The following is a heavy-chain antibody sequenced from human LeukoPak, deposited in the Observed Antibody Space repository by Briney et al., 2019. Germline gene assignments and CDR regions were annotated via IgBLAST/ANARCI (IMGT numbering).Heavy chain of an antibody. CDR3: ARHLRVGATVLSSFNF. V-gene: IGHV1-18*01. D-gene: IGHD1-26*01. Sequence: ASVKVSCKASGYTFTNYGISWVRQAPGQGLEWMGWISGDNANTNYARKVQGRVTMTTDTSTSTAYMELRSLRSDDTAIYYCARHLRVGATVLSSFNFWGQGTLATVSS. J-gene: IGHJ4*02. CDR1: GYTFTNYG. CDR2: ISGDNANT.